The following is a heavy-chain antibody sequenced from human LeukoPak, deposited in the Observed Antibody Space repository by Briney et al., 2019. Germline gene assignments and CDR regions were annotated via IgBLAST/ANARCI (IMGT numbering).Heavy chain of an antibody. CDR3: ARDLLDPLERWFDP. V-gene: IGHV1-46*01. CDR1: VRTLSSYA. D-gene: IGHD1-1*01. Sequence: GSSVKVSCKASVRTLSSYAISWVRQAPGQGLEWMGIINPSGGSTSYEQKFQGRVTMTRDTSTSTGYMELSSLRSEDTAVYYCARDLLDPLERWFDPWGQGTLVTVSS. J-gene: IGHJ5*02. CDR2: INPSGGST.